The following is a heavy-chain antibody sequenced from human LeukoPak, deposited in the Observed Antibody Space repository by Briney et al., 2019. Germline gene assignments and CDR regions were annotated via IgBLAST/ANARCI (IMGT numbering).Heavy chain of an antibody. CDR1: GYTFTSYG. CDR3: ARDTIFGVVMGLYNWFDP. Sequence: ASVKVSCKASGYTFTSYGISWVRQAPGQGLEWMGWISAYNGNTNYAQKLQGRVTMTTDTSTSTAYMELRSLRSDDTAVYYCARDTIFGVVMGLYNWFDPWGQGTLVTVSS. V-gene: IGHV1-18*01. J-gene: IGHJ5*02. CDR2: ISAYNGNT. D-gene: IGHD3-3*01.